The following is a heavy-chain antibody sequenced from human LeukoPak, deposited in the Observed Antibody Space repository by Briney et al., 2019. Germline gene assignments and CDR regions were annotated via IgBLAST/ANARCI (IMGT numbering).Heavy chain of an antibody. J-gene: IGHJ4*02. CDR2: IYYSGST. CDR1: GGSISSYY. CDR3: GRFSGTLLVYYFDY. V-gene: IGHV4-59*01. D-gene: IGHD1-14*01. Sequence: SETLSLTCTVSGGSISSYYWSWLRQPPGRGLGWVGYIYYSGSTIYNPSLKSPVNISVDPSKNQFSLELSSVASPGKAVLYLGRFSGTLLVYYFDYWGQGALVTVSS.